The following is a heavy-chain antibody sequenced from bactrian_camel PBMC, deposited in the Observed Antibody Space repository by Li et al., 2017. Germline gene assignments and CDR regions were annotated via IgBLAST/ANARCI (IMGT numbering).Heavy chain of an antibody. V-gene: IGHV3S53*01. D-gene: IGHD5*01. J-gene: IGHJ4*01. Sequence: HVQLVESGGGSAQAGGSLRISCETSRATMSNNCMGWFRQAAPKEREEVAVYDFIGGTRYGETVKGRFTISQDHPKNTVYLQMNNLNPEDTAMYYCATAQGYIDPWFPRANYNYWGQGTQVTVS. CDR1: RATMSNNC. CDR3: ATAQGYIDPWFPRANYNY. CDR2: YDFIGGT.